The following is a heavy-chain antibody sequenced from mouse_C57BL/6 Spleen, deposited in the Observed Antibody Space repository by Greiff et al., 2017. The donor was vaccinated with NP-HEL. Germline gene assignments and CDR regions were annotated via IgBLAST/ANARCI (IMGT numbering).Heavy chain of an antibody. V-gene: IGHV1-15*01. D-gene: IGHD1-1*01. CDR1: GYTFTDYE. CDR3: TRSYGSSYVRFDY. J-gene: IGHJ2*01. CDR2: IDPETGGT. Sequence: VQLQQSGAELVRPGASVTLSCKASGYTFTDYEMHWVKQTPVHGLEWIGAIDPETGGTAYNQKFKGKAILTADKSSSTAYMELRSLTSEDSAVYYCTRSYGSSYVRFDYWGQGTTLTVSS.